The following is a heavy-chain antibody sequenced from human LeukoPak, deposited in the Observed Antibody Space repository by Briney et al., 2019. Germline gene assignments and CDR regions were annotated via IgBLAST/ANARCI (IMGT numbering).Heavy chain of an antibody. D-gene: IGHD2-21*02. CDR3: AKLPLVVVTAISHAFDI. CDR1: GFTFSSYG. CDR2: IRYDGSNK. V-gene: IGHV3-30*02. Sequence: PGRSLRLSCAASGFTFSSYGMHWVRQAPGKGLEWVAFIRYDGSNKYYADSVKGRFTISRDNSKNTLYLQMNSLRSEDTAVYYCAKLPLVVVTAISHAFDIWGQGTMVTVSS. J-gene: IGHJ3*02.